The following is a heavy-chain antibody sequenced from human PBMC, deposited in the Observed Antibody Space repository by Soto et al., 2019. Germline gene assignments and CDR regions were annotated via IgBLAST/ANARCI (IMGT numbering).Heavy chain of an antibody. CDR2: IYYNGGTT. Sequence: QVQLQESGPGLVKPSETLSLTCTVSGGSLSTFYWSWVRQPPGKGLEWIGYIYYNGGTTNYNPSLKSRVTISLDTSNNQFSLKLSSVTAADTAVYHCARIWNDGLGDVWGQGTTVTVSS. V-gene: IGHV4-59*12. D-gene: IGHD1-1*01. J-gene: IGHJ6*02. CDR1: GGSLSTFY. CDR3: ARIWNDGLGDV.